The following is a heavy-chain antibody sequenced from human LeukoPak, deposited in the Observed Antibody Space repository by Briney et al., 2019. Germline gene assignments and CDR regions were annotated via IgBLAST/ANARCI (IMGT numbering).Heavy chain of an antibody. J-gene: IGHJ3*01. Sequence: PLETLSLTCTLSVGSLSGHYRSWVRQPPGKRLEWIGYVSYTGRTKYNPSLQSRVTIDTSKSQFSLKLTSVTSADTAVYSCARLLDNDISGDPDTFDVWGQGTTVIVSS. CDR2: VSYTGRT. CDR1: VGSLSGHY. CDR3: ARLLDNDISGDPDTFDV. D-gene: IGHD3-22*01. V-gene: IGHV4-59*11.